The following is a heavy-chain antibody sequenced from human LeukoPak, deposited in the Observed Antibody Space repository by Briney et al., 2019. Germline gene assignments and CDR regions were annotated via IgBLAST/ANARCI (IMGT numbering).Heavy chain of an antibody. CDR3: APYGSGFSIYDY. CDR1: GGSFNIYY. V-gene: IGHV4-34*01. Sequence: SETLSLTRAHSGGSFNIYYLRWIRQPPRKGREWIGEINQSGGTGHGTFLKSRVTRSVDKSKNHFSLKLSSVADAVTALYYCAPYGSGFSIYDYWGQGTLVSV. CDR2: INQSGGT. J-gene: IGHJ4*02. D-gene: IGHD3-10*01.